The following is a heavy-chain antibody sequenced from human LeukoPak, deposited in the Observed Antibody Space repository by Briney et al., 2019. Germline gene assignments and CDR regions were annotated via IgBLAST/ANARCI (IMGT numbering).Heavy chain of an antibody. Sequence: GGSLRLSCAASGFTFNNYALSWVRQAPGKGLEWVSAISGNGVTTYHADSVKGRFTISRDNSRNALHLQMNSLRAEDTAVYYCAKGGGRPLDDAFDVWGQGTMVIVSS. CDR3: AKGGGRPLDDAFDV. CDR1: GFTFNNYA. V-gene: IGHV3-23*01. J-gene: IGHJ3*01. CDR2: ISGNGVTT.